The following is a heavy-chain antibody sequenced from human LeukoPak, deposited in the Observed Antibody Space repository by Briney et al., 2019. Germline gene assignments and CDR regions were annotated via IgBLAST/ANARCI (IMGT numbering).Heavy chain of an antibody. CDR1: GYTFTSYG. J-gene: IGHJ4*02. V-gene: IGHV1-18*01. D-gene: IGHD3-22*01. CDR3: ARVGYYDSSGYYYNIVY. Sequence: ASVKVSCKASGYTFTSYGISWVRQAPGQGLEWMGWISAYNGNTNYAQKLQGRVTMTTDTSTSTAYMELRSLRSDDTAVYYCARVGYYDSSGYYYNIVYWGQGTLVTVSS. CDR2: ISAYNGNT.